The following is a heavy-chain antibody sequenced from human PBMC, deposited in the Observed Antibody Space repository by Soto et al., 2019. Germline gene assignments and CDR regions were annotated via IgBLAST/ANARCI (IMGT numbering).Heavy chain of an antibody. J-gene: IGHJ3*02. V-gene: IGHV4-38-2*01. D-gene: IGHD3-10*01. Sequence: SETLSLTCAVSGDSITSIYHWAWIRQTPGRGLEWVASIYHSGTTYYNPSLKSRVTISVDTSKNQFSLKLSSVTAADTAVYYCAGQITMVRGGDAFDIWGQGTMVTVSS. CDR1: GDSITSIYH. CDR2: IYHSGTT. CDR3: AGQITMVRGGDAFDI.